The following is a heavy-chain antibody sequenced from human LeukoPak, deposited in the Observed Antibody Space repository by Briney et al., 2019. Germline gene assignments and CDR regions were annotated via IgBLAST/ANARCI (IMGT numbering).Heavy chain of an antibody. CDR1: GDSVSSGYYY. CDR3: ATVGGSGWFDY. V-gene: IGHV4-61*01. CDR2: IYYSGST. D-gene: IGHD6-19*01. J-gene: IGHJ4*02. Sequence: SETLSLTCTVSGDSVSSGYYYWNWIRQPPGKGLEWIGRIYYSGSTNYNPSLKSRVTISVDTSKNQFSLRLSSVTAADTAVYFCATVGGSGWFDYWGQGTLVAVSS.